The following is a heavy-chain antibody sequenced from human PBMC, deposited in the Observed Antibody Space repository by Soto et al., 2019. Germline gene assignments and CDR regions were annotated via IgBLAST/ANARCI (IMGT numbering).Heavy chain of an antibody. J-gene: IGHJ4*02. Sequence: ASVKVSCKASGYTFTSYGISWVRQAPGQGLEWMGWISAYNGNTNYAQKLQGRVTMTTDTSTSTAYMELRSLRSDHTAVYYCATDMKLVLRYLEWLTYGPHVFDYWGQGPLVTVSS. CDR1: GYTFTSYG. CDR2: ISAYNGNT. D-gene: IGHD3-3*01. CDR3: ATDMKLVLRYLEWLTYGPHVFDY. V-gene: IGHV1-18*01.